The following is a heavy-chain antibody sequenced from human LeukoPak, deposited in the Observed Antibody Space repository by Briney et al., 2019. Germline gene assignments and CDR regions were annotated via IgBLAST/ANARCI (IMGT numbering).Heavy chain of an antibody. V-gene: IGHV4-34*01. J-gene: IGHJ5*02. CDR1: AGSFCDYY. Sequence: SETLSFTCAVYAGSFCDYYWSRLRQPPGKGLEWLGNIHPSGSTNYKPSLKSRLTISVDTSKDHFSLNLSSVTAADTAVYYCARDVKVAGTAGWFDPWGQGTLVTVSS. D-gene: IGHD6-19*01. CDR3: ARDVKVAGTAGWFDP. CDR2: IHPSGST.